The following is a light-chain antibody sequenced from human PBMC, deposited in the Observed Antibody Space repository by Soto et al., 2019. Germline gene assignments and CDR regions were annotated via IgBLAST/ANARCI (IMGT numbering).Light chain of an antibody. CDR1: QSFLFTYNNKNY. CDR2: WAS. Sequence: EIVMTQSPASLAVSLGERATINCNSSQSFLFTYNNKNYLDWYQQHAGQLPKLVIDWASTREGVVPDRFSGSGSGIDFTLTIRRLQAEAVAVYYCQQNYRSPYTFGQGTKLEIK. CDR3: QQNYRSPYT. V-gene: IGKV4-1*01. J-gene: IGKJ2*01.